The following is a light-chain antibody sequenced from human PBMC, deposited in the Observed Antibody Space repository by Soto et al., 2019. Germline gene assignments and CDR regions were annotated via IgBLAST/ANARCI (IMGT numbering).Light chain of an antibody. Sequence: DIHMSQSPSSLSAPLGDRVTITSRASQSISSYLNWYQQKPGKAPKLLIYAASSLQSGVPSRFSGSGSGTDFTLTISSLQPEDFATYYCQQSYSTPRTFGQGTKVDIK. CDR2: AAS. V-gene: IGKV1-39*01. CDR3: QQSYSTPRT. J-gene: IGKJ1*01. CDR1: QSISSY.